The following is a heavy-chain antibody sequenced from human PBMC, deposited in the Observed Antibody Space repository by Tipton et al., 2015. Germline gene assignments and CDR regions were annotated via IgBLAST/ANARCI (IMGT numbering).Heavy chain of an antibody. CDR1: GYNFMGYY. Sequence: QLVQSGPEVKKPGASVKVSCKTSGYNFMGYYIHWVRQAPGQGLEWMGWINSNSGGTNYAQNYQGWVTMTRDTSISTAYMELSRLRFDDTAVYYCARDTNSIIGTCDYWGQGTLVTVSS. V-gene: IGHV1-2*04. J-gene: IGHJ4*02. D-gene: IGHD1-7*01. CDR2: INSNSGGT. CDR3: ARDTNSIIGTCDY.